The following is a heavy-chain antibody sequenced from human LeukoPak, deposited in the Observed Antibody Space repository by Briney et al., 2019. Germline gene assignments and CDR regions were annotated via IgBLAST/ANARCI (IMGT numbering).Heavy chain of an antibody. Sequence: NPSETLSLTCAVYGGSFSGYYWSWIRQPPGKGLEWIGEINHSGSTNYNPSLKSRVTISVDTSKNQFSLKLSSVTAADTAVYYCAGGRRYYDSSGYPYWGQGTLVTVSS. D-gene: IGHD3-22*01. CDR2: INHSGST. CDR1: GGSFSGYY. V-gene: IGHV4-34*01. J-gene: IGHJ4*02. CDR3: AGGRRYYDSSGYPY.